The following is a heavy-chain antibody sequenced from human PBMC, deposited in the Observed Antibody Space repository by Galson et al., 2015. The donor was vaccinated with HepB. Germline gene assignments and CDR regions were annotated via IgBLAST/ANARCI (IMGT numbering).Heavy chain of an antibody. V-gene: IGHV3-30*18. J-gene: IGHJ4*02. CDR1: GFTFSSYG. D-gene: IGHD6-13*01. CDR3: AKVPGGGAAAAYYFDY. CDR2: ISYDGSNK. Sequence: SLRLSCAASGFTFSSYGMHWVRQAPGKGLEWVAVISYDGSNKYYADSVKGRFTISRDNSKNTLYLQMNSLRAEDTAVYYCAKVPGGGAAAAYYFDYWGQGTLVTVSS.